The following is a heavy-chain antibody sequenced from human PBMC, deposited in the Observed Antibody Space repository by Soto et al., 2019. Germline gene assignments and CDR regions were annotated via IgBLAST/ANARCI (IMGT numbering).Heavy chain of an antibody. CDR2: MNPNSGNT. CDR3: AVAGLGDY. V-gene: IGHV1-8*01. J-gene: IGHJ4*02. Sequence: WVRQATGQVLEWMGWMNPNSGNTGYAQKFQGRVTMTRNTSISTAYMELSSLRSEDTAVDYCAVAGLGDYWLQGSLVIVFS.